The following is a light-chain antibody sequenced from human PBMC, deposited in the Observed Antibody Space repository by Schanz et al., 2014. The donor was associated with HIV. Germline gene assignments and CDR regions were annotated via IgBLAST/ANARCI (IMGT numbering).Light chain of an antibody. CDR3: CSYTTTSTYV. CDR2: DVS. J-gene: IGLJ1*01. Sequence: QSALTQPASVSGSPGQSITISCTGTSSDVGGYNYVSWYQQHPGKAPKLMIYDVSNRPSGVSARFSASKTGETASLTISGLQAEDEADYYCCSYTTTSTYVFGAGTKLTVL. CDR1: SSDVGGYNY. V-gene: IGLV2-14*03.